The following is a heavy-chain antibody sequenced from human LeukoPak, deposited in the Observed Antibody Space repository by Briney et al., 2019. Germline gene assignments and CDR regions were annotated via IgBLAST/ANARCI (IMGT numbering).Heavy chain of an antibody. CDR2: IFSNGDT. J-gene: IGHJ4*02. CDR3: AKDPVGSYYFDY. Sequence: PGGSLRLSCTASEFTVSSNYMLWVRQAPGKGLEWVSLIFSNGDTHYADSVKGRFTISRDNSKNTLYLQMNSLRAEDTAVYYCAKDPVGSYYFDYWGQGTLVTVSS. CDR1: EFTVSSNY. D-gene: IGHD1-26*01. V-gene: IGHV3-53*01.